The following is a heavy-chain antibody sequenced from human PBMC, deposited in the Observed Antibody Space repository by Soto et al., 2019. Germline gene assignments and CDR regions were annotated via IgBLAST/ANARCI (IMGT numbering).Heavy chain of an antibody. Sequence: SETLSLTCTVSGGSISSSSYYWGWIRQPPGKGLEWIGSIYYSGSTYYNPSLKSRVTISVDTSKNQFSLKLSSVTAADTAVYYCARRVVTLGYWGQGTLVTVSS. V-gene: IGHV4-39*01. CDR1: GGSISSSSYY. CDR2: IYYSGST. D-gene: IGHD2-21*02. J-gene: IGHJ4*02. CDR3: ARRVVTLGY.